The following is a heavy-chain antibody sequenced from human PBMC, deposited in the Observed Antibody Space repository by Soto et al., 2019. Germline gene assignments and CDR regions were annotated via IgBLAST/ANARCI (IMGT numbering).Heavy chain of an antibody. Sequence: PSETLSLTCTVSGGSISSYYWSWIRQPPGKGLEWIGYIYYSGSTNYNPSLKSRVTISVDTSKNQFSLKLSSVTAADTAVYYCAREYYDILTGYPVGYYYYMDVWGKGTTVTVSS. V-gene: IGHV4-59*01. CDR2: IYYSGST. J-gene: IGHJ6*03. CDR1: GGSISSYY. D-gene: IGHD3-9*01. CDR3: AREYYDILTGYPVGYYYYMDV.